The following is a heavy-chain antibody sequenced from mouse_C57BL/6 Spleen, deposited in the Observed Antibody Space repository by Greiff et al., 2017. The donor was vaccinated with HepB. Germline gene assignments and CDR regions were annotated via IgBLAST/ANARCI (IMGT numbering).Heavy chain of an antibody. CDR1: GYAFSSSW. CDR2: IYPGDGDT. J-gene: IGHJ4*01. Sequence: VQLQQSGPELVKPGASVKISCKASGYAFSSSWMNWVKQRPGKGLEWNGRIYPGDGDTNYNGKFKGKATLTADKSSSTAYMQLSSLTSEDSAVYFCARGNWGYAMDYWGQGTSVTVSS. CDR3: ARGNWGYAMDY. D-gene: IGHD4-1*01. V-gene: IGHV1-82*01.